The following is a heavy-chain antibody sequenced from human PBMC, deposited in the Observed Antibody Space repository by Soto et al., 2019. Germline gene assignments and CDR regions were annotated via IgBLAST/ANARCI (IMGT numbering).Heavy chain of an antibody. CDR3: ARRDTSGFLRYFDN. D-gene: IGHD3-3*01. CDR2: IVPNVGTV. J-gene: IGHJ4*02. CDR1: GYTFSGYY. Sequence: GASVKVSCKASGYTFSGYYMYWVRQAPGQGLEWMGGIVPNVGTVNYAQKFQGRVTITADKSTGTAYMEVSSLRSEDTALYYCARRDTSGFLRYFDNWGQGTLVTVSS. V-gene: IGHV1-69*06.